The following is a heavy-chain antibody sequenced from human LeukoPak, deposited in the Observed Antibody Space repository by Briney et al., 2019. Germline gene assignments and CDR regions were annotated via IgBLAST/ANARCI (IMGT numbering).Heavy chain of an antibody. CDR3: ARGLYYYDSSGSDY. D-gene: IGHD3-22*01. Sequence: SETLSLTCAVSGYSISSGYYWGWIRQPPGKGLEWIGSIYHSGSTYYNPSLKSRATISVDTSKNQFSLKLSSVTAADTAVYYCARGLYYYDSSGSDYWGQGTLVTVSS. V-gene: IGHV4-38-2*01. J-gene: IGHJ4*02. CDR1: GYSISSGYY. CDR2: IYHSGST.